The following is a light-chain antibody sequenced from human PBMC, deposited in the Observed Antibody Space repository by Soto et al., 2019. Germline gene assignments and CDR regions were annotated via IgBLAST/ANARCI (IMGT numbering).Light chain of an antibody. Sequence: QSVLTQPASVSGSPGQSITISCTGTSCDVGGYNFVSWYQQHPGKAPKLMIYDVSSRPSGVSNRFSGSKSGNTASLTISGLQAEDEGDYYCSSYASSSTVVFGAGTKLTVL. V-gene: IGLV2-14*03. CDR1: SCDVGGYNF. CDR2: DVS. J-gene: IGLJ3*02. CDR3: SSYASSSTVV.